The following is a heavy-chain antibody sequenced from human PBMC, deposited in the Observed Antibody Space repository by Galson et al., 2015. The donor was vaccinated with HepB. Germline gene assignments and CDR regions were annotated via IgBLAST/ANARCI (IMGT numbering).Heavy chain of an antibody. CDR2: ISYDGSNK. J-gene: IGHJ4*02. V-gene: IGHV3-30-3*01. Sequence: SLRLSCAASGFTFSSYAMHWVRQAPGKGLEWVAVISYDGSNKYYADSVKGRFTISRDNSKNTLYLQMNSLRAEDTAVYYRARENWNDVPHFDYWGQGTLVTVSS. CDR1: GFTFSSYA. D-gene: IGHD1-1*01. CDR3: ARENWNDVPHFDY.